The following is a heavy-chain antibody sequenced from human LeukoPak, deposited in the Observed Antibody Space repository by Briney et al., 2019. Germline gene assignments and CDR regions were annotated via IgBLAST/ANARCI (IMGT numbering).Heavy chain of an antibody. CDR1: GFTFSDYY. D-gene: IGHD1-1*01. V-gene: IGHV3-11*01. J-gene: IGHJ4*02. CDR2: ISSGGGTI. Sequence: GGSLRLSCAVSGFTFSDYYMSWIRQAPGKGLEWLLYISSGGGTIYYAVSVKGQGRLTISRDNAKNSLNLQINSLRADDTAVYFCARNHPSRNDGWPFFDYWGRGTLVTVSS. CDR3: ARNHPSRNDGWPFFDY.